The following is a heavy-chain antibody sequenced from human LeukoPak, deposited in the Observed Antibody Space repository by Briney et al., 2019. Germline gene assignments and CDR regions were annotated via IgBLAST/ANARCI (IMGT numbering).Heavy chain of an antibody. CDR3: ARVSYYGSGSYYKGDVFDY. V-gene: IGHV4-39*07. CDR2: IYYSGST. J-gene: IGHJ4*02. CDR1: GGSISSSSYY. Sequence: SETLSLTCTVSGGSISSSSYYWGWIRQPPGKGLEWIGSIYYSGSTYYNPSLKSRVTISVDTSKNQFSLKLSSVTAADTAVYYCARVSYYGSGSYYKGDVFDYWGQGTLVTVSS. D-gene: IGHD3-10*01.